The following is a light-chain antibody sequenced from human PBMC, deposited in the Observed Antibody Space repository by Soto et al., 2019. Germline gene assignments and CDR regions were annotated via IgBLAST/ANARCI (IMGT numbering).Light chain of an antibody. CDR3: QQRSDWPWT. Sequence: PGERATLSCRASRSVTNYLAWYQHRPGQAPRLLIYDASNRATGIPARFSGSGSGTDFTLTISSLEPEDFAVYYCQQRSDWPWTFGQGTKVEIK. V-gene: IGKV3-11*01. CDR1: RSVTNY. CDR2: DAS. J-gene: IGKJ1*01.